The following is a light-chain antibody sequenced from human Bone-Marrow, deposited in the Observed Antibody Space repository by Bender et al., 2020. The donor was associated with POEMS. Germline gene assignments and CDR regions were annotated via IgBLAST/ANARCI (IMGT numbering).Light chain of an antibody. CDR1: SSDIGAYNS. CDR2: DVS. Sequence: HSALTQPASVSESPGQSITISCTGLSSDIGAYNSVSWYQQHPGKAPKLIIFDVSDRPSGVSSRFSGSRSGNTASLTISGLQAEDEADYYCCSYEGIRTFVFGGGTRVTVL. CDR3: CSYEGIRTFV. V-gene: IGLV2-14*03. J-gene: IGLJ1*01.